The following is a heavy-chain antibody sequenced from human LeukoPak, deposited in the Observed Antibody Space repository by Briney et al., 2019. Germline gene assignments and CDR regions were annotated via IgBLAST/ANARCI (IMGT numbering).Heavy chain of an antibody. D-gene: IGHD6-19*01. Sequence: SQTLSLTCTVSGVSISNTDYYWSWVRQPPGKGLGWIGYRYYSGNTYYNPPLKSRVDISIDTSKNQFSLKLSSVTAADTAVYYCARSIAVAGPRYWYFDLWGRGTLVTVSS. J-gene: IGHJ2*01. CDR2: RYYSGNT. CDR1: GVSISNTDYY. CDR3: ARSIAVAGPRYWYFDL. V-gene: IGHV4-30-4*01.